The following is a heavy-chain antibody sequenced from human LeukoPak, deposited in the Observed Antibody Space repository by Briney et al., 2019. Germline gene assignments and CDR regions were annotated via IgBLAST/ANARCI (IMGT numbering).Heavy chain of an antibody. V-gene: IGHV1-2*02. Sequence: ASVKVSCKASGYTFSGSYMHWVRQAPGQGLEWMGWINANSGGTNSAQKFQGRVTMTRDTSISTAYMELSSLRSDDTAVYYCARSPTEILWFGELSPVNWFDPWGQGTLVTVSS. CDR2: INANSGGT. CDR1: GYTFSGSY. J-gene: IGHJ5*02. CDR3: ARSPTEILWFGELSPVNWFDP. D-gene: IGHD3-10*01.